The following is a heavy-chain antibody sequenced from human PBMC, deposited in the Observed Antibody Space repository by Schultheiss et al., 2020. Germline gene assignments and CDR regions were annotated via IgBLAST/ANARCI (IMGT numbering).Heavy chain of an antibody. CDR3: ARESSSSWYDY. D-gene: IGHD6-13*01. V-gene: IGHV4-34*01. Sequence: SETLSLTCAVSGVSFSGHFWSWIRQPPGKGLEWIGEIHPTGFTNYNPSLKSRVTISVDTSKNQFSLRLSSMTAADTAVYYCARESSSSWYDYWGQGTLVTVSS. CDR1: GVSFSGHF. CDR2: IHPTGFT. J-gene: IGHJ4*02.